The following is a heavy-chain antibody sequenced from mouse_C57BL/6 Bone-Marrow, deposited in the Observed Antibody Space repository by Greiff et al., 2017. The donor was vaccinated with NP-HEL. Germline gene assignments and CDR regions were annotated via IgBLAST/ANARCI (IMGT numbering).Heavy chain of an antibody. CDR3: ARSTMGTAGDY. V-gene: IGHV1-55*01. J-gene: IGHJ2*01. Sequence: VQLQQSGAELVKPGASVKMSCKASGYTFTSYWITWVKQRPGQGLEWIGDIYPGSGSTNYNEKFKSKATLTVDTSSSTAYMQISRLTSEDSAVFYYARSTMGTAGDYWGQGTTLTVSS. CDR2: IYPGSGST. CDR1: GYTFTSYW. D-gene: IGHD2-2*01.